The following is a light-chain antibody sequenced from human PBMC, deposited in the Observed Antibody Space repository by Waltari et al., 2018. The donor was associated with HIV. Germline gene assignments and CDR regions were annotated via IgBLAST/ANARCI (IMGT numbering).Light chain of an antibody. V-gene: IGLV3-25*03. CDR2: KDI. CDR1: SLPQSY. CDR3: QSTDFDGTWV. J-gene: IGLJ3*02. Sequence: SYDLTQPPSVSVSPGQTARINCSRGSLPQSYSSWYRQKAGQAPVLLIYKDIARPSGIPERISGSESGTGVTLTISGVQAEDEGDYFCQSTDFDGTWVFGGGTKLTVL.